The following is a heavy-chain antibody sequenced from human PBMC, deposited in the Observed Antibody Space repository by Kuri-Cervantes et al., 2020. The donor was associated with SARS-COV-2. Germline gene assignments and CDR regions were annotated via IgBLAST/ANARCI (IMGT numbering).Heavy chain of an antibody. CDR1: GYSIRNGYY. D-gene: IGHD3-3*01. V-gene: IGHV4-38-2*01. J-gene: IGHJ3*02. CDR3: ARGAYYDFWSGYTKPINDAFDI. CDR2: IYTSGST. Sequence: SETLSLTCAVSGYSIRNGYYWGCIRQPPGEGLEWIGRIYTSGSTNYNPSLKSRVTMSVDTSKNQFSLKLSSVTAADTAVYYCARGAYYDFWSGYTKPINDAFDIWGQGTMVTVSS.